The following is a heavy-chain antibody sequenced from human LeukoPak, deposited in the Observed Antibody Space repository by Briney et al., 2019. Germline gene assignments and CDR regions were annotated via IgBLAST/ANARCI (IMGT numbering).Heavy chain of an antibody. J-gene: IGHJ5*02. D-gene: IGHD3-10*01. CDR2: ITTISHYI. V-gene: IGHV3-21*01. CDR1: GFTFSIYW. Sequence: PGGSLRLSCAASGFTFSIYWMSWVRQAPGKGLEWLSSITTISHYIYYAGAVRGRFTISRDNAKNSLYLQMNSLRGEDTAVYYCARSGGPGTYHQLRYNWFDPWGQGTLVTVSS. CDR3: ARSGGPGTYHQLRYNWFDP.